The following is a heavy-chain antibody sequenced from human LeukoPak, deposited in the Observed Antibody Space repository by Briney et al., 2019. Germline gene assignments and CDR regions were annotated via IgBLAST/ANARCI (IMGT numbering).Heavy chain of an antibody. CDR2: IKQDGSEK. V-gene: IGHV3-7*01. Sequence: GSLRLSCAASGFTFSSYWMSWVRQAPGKGLEWVANIKQDGSEKYYVDSVKGRFTISRDNAKNSLYLQMNSLRAEDTAVYYCASGLSGSYYVFDYWGQGTLVTVSS. J-gene: IGHJ4*02. CDR1: GFTFSSYW. D-gene: IGHD1-26*01. CDR3: ASGLSGSYYVFDY.